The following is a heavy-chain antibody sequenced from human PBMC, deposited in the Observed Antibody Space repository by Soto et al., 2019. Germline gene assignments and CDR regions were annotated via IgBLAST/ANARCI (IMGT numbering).Heavy chain of an antibody. D-gene: IGHD3-16*01. CDR2: SIPMFGTA. V-gene: IGHV1-69*13. CDR3: ATGPLARDAFEI. CDR1: GGTFSSFA. Sequence: GASVKVSCKASGGTFSSFAISWVRQAPGQGLEWMGGSIPMFGTANYAQKFQGRVTITADESTSTAYMELSSLRSEDTAVYYGATGPLARDAFEIWGQGTMVTVS. J-gene: IGHJ3*02.